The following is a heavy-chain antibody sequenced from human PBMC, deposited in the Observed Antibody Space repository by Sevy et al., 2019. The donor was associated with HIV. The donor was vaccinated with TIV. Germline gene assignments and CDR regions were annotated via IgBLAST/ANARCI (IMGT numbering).Heavy chain of an antibody. CDR2: IYCGAST. CDR3: ARGGMTFFDD. J-gene: IGHJ4*02. Sequence: SETLSLTCIVSGGPISTCTNFWGWIRQPPGKGLEWIGSIYCGASTYYNPSLKSRVAISVDTYKNQFSLKVNSVSAADTAVYYCARGGMTFFDDWGQGALVTVSS. D-gene: IGHD3-16*01. CDR1: GGPISTCTNF. V-gene: IGHV4-39*01.